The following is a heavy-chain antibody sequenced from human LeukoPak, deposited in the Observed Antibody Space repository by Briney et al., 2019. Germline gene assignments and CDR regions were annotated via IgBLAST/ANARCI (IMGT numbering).Heavy chain of an antibody. CDR1: GFTFSSYA. CDR3: ARGSYILSPPWVAY. D-gene: IGHD2-21*01. CDR2: ISYDGSNK. J-gene: IGHJ4*02. Sequence: GGSLRLSCAASGFTFSSYAMHWVRQAPGKGLEWVAVISYDGSNKYYADSVKGRFTISRDNSKNTLYLQMNSLRAEDTAVYYCARGSYILSPPWVAYWGQGTLVTVSS. V-gene: IGHV3-30-3*01.